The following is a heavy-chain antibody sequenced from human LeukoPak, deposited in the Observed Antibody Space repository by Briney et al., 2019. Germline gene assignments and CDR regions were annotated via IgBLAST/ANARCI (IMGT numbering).Heavy chain of an antibody. CDR3: ASTYYYDSSGHS. CDR1: GGSISSGGYY. D-gene: IGHD3-22*01. Sequence: PSETLSLTCTVSGGSISSGGYYWSWIRQHPGKGLEWIGYIYYSGSTYYNPSLKSRVTISVDTSKNQFSLKLSSVAAADTAVYYCASTYYYDSSGHSWGQGTLVTVSS. J-gene: IGHJ4*02. V-gene: IGHV4-31*03. CDR2: IYYSGST.